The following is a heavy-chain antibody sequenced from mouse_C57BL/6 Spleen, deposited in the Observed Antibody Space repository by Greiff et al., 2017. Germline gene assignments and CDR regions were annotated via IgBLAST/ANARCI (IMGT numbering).Heavy chain of an antibody. CDR2: LNTNYGTT. D-gene: IGHD1-1*01. V-gene: IGHV1-39*01. Sequence: VQLQQSGPELVKPGASVKISCEASGYSFPDYNMNWVKQSNEKSLEWIAVLNTNYGTTSYNQQFKGKATLTVDQSSSTSYMQRNSLTSEDSAVYYCARRDYGSSPYFDYWGQGTTLTVSS. J-gene: IGHJ2*01. CDR3: ARRDYGSSPYFDY. CDR1: GYSFPDYN.